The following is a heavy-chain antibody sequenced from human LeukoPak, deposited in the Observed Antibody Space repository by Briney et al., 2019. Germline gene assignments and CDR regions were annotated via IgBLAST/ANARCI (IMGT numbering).Heavy chain of an antibody. CDR1: GGSISSGSYY. CDR3: ARHGRPYYYGSGSYLGYFDY. V-gene: IGHV4-61*02. D-gene: IGHD3-10*01. Sequence: TLSLTCTVSGGSISSGSYYWSWIRQPAGKGLEWIGRIYTSGSTNYNPSLKSRVTISVDTSKNQFSLKLSSVTAADTAVYYCARHGRPYYYGSGSYLGYFDYWGQGTLVTVSS. CDR2: IYTSGST. J-gene: IGHJ4*02.